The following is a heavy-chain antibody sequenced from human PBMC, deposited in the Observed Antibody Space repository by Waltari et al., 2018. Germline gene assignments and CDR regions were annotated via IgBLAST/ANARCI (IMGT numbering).Heavy chain of an antibody. CDR1: GGTFSSYA. V-gene: IGHV1-69*10. Sequence: QVQLVQSGAEVKKPGSSVKVSCKASGGTFSSYAISWVRQAPGQGLEWMGGIIPILGIANDAQKFQGRVTSTADKSTSTAYMELSSLRSEDTAVYYCASVAVAGHYYYYYMDVWGKGTTVTVSS. J-gene: IGHJ6*03. D-gene: IGHD6-19*01. CDR3: ASVAVAGHYYYYYMDV. CDR2: IIPILGIA.